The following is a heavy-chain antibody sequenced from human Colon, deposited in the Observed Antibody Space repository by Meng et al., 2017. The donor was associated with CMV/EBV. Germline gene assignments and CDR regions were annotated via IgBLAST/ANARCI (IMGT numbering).Heavy chain of an antibody. CDR3: AREGGRACTGNVCYIGAIWFDP. J-gene: IGHJ5*02. V-gene: IGHV1-2*02. CDR1: GYIFTDYF. D-gene: IGHD2-8*02. CDR2: INPKSGGI. Sequence: ASVKVSCKASGYIFTDYFLHWVRQAPGQGLEWMGWINPKSGGISFEEKFQGKLTMTRDTSSSTVYMELTSLRSDDTAMYYCAREGGRACTGNVCYIGAIWFDPWGQGTQVTVSS.